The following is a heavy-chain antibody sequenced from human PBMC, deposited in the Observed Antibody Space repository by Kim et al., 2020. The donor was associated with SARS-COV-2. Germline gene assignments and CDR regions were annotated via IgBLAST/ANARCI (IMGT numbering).Heavy chain of an antibody. CDR1: GYTFTSYA. CDR3: ARVPIGRGGYYYYGMDV. J-gene: IGHJ6*02. CDR2: INAGNGNT. Sequence: ASVKVSCKASGYTFTSYAMHWVRQAPGQRLEWMGWINAGNGNTKYSQKFQGRVTITRDTSASTAYMELSSLRSEDTAVYYCARVPIGRGGYYYYGMDVWGQGTTVTVSS. D-gene: IGHD2-15*01. V-gene: IGHV1-3*01.